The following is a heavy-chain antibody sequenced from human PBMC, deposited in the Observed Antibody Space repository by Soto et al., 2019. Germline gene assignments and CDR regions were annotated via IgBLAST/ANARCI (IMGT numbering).Heavy chain of an antibody. J-gene: IGHJ6*02. V-gene: IGHV4-39*01. CDR3: AATVIDDILTVPIPLYGMDV. CDR1: GGSISSSSYY. D-gene: IGHD3-9*01. Sequence: QLQLQESGPGLVKPSETLSLTCTVSGGSISSSSYYWGWIRQPPGKGLEWIGSIYYSGSTYYNPSLKSRVTISVDTSKNQFSLKLSSVTAADTAVYYCAATVIDDILTVPIPLYGMDVWGQGTTVTVSS. CDR2: IYYSGST.